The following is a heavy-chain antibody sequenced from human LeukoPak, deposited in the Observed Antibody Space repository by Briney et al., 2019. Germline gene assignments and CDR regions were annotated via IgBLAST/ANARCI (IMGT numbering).Heavy chain of an antibody. Sequence: PGRSLRLSCAASAFTFSSYSMNWVRQAPGKGLEWVSYISGSSITISYADSVKGRFTISRDNAKNSLYLQMNSLRAEDTAVYYCAKGSGFGELLSVYWGQGTLVTVSS. V-gene: IGHV3-48*01. D-gene: IGHD3-10*01. CDR2: ISGSSITI. CDR1: AFTFSSYS. J-gene: IGHJ4*02. CDR3: AKGSGFGELLSVY.